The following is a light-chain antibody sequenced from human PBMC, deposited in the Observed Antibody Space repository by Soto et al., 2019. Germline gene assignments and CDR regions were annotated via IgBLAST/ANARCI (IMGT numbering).Light chain of an antibody. CDR3: AAWDDSLNVWV. J-gene: IGLJ3*02. V-gene: IGLV1-44*01. CDR2: SNN. Sequence: QSLLTQPPSASGTPGQRVTISCSGSSSNIGSNTVNWYQQLPGTAPKLLIYSNNQRPSGVPDRFSGSKSGTSASLAISGLQSEDEADYYCAAWDDSLNVWVFGGGTKVTVL. CDR1: SSNIGSNT.